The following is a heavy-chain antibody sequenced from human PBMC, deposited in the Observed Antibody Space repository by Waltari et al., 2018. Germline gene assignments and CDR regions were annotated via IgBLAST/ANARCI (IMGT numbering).Heavy chain of an antibody. V-gene: IGHV1-69*12. CDR2: TTPIFGTA. CDR1: GGTFSSYA. J-gene: IGHJ4*02. D-gene: IGHD1-7*01. Sequence: QVQLVQSGAEVKKPGSSVKVSCKASGGTFSSYAISWVRQAPGQGLEWMGGTTPIFGTANYAQKCQGRVTITADESTSTAYMELSSLRSEDTAVYYCATKPPDVTGTFYYWGQGTLVTVSS. CDR3: ATKPPDVTGTFYY.